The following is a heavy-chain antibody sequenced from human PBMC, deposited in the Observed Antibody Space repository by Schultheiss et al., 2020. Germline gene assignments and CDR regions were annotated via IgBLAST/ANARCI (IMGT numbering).Heavy chain of an antibody. CDR2: IYTSGST. V-gene: IGHV4-61*02. D-gene: IGHD4-23*01. J-gene: IGHJ4*02. Sequence: SETLSLTCTVSGGSISSGSYYWSWIRQPAGKGLEWIGRIYTSGSTNYNPSVKTRVTISVDTSKNQFSLNLSSVTAADTAVYYCARITRDYGGNLVDYWGQGTLVTVSS. CDR3: ARITRDYGGNLVDY. CDR1: GGSISSGSYY.